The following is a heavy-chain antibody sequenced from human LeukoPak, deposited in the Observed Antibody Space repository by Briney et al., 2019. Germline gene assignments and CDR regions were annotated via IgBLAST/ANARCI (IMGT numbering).Heavy chain of an antibody. V-gene: IGHV4-61*09. D-gene: IGHD2-2*03. Sequence: SQTLSLTCTVSGGSISSGIYYWSWIRQPAGKGLEWIGHIYCSESINYNPSLRSRVTISADTSKNQFSLKLSSVTAADPAVYYCASGLVHLTVVDINYYGLDVWGQGTTVTVSS. J-gene: IGHJ6*02. CDR3: ASGLVHLTVVDINYYGLDV. CDR2: IYCSESI. CDR1: GGSISSGIYY.